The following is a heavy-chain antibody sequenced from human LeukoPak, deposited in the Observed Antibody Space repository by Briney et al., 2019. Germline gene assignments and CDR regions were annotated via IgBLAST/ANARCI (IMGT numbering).Heavy chain of an antibody. CDR1: GYSFTSYW. CDR3: ARALDYYYDSSGYYGNWFDP. D-gene: IGHD3-22*01. J-gene: IGHJ5*02. CDR2: IYPGDSDT. V-gene: IGHV5-51*01. Sequence: GESLKISCKGSGYSFTSYWIGWVRQMPGKGLEWMGIIYPGDSDTRYSPSFQGQVTISADKSISTAYLQWSSLKASDTAMYYCARALDYYYDSSGYYGNWFDPWGQGTLVTVSS.